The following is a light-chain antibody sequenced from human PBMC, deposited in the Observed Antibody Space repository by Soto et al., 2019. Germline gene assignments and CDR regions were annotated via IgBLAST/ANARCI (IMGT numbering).Light chain of an antibody. J-gene: IGKJ4*01. CDR1: QSLLHSNGYNY. CDR3: MQALQTPLT. Sequence: DIVMTQSPLSLPVTPGEPASISCRSSQSLLHSNGYNYLDWYLQKPGQSPQVLIYIGSNRASGVPDRFRGSGSGTDFTLKISRVEAEDVGVYYCMQALQTPLTFGGGTKVEIK. V-gene: IGKV2-28*01. CDR2: IGS.